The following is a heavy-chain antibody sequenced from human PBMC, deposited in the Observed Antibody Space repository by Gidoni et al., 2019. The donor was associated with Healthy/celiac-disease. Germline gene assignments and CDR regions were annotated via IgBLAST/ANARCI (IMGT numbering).Heavy chain of an antibody. CDR3: AEVVVPAA. Sequence: LSLTCTVSGGSISSSSYYWGWIRQPPGKGLEWIGSIYYSGSTYYNPSLKSRVTISVDTSKNQFSLKLSSVTAADTAVYYCAEVVVPAAWGQGTLVTVSS. V-gene: IGHV4-39*01. J-gene: IGHJ5*02. CDR1: GGSISSSSYY. CDR2: IYYSGST. D-gene: IGHD2-2*01.